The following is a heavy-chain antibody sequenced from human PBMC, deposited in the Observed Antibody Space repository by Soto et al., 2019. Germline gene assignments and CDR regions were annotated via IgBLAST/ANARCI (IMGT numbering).Heavy chain of an antibody. CDR2: IYWDDDK. Sequence: QITLKESGPTLVKPTQTLTLTCTVSGFSLTTYGVGVGWIRQPPGKALEWLALIYWDDDKRYSPSLKSRLSITKDTSKDRVVLTMTNMDPVATGTYYWARALGSWGAYYFDYWCQGTLVTVSS. J-gene: IGHJ4*02. CDR3: ARALGSWGAYYFDY. CDR1: GFSLTTYGVG. V-gene: IGHV2-5*02. D-gene: IGHD3-16*01.